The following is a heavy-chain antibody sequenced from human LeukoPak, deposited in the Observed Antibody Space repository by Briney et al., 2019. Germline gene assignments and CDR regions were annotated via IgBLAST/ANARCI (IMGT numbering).Heavy chain of an antibody. Sequence: GGSLRLSCAASGLTFSTYAMYWVRQAPGKGLEWVAVISYDGSNKYYADSVKGRFTISRDNSKNTLYLQMNSLRAEDTAVYYCARDLGLRLGESPDAFDIWGQGTMVTVSS. V-gene: IGHV3-30-3*01. J-gene: IGHJ3*02. D-gene: IGHD3-16*01. CDR3: ARDLGLRLGESPDAFDI. CDR1: GLTFSTYA. CDR2: ISYDGSNK.